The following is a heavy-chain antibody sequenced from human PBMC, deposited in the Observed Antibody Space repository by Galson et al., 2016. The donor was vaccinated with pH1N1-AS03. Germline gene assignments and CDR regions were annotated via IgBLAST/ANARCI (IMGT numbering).Heavy chain of an antibody. D-gene: IGHD3-16*01. J-gene: IGHJ4*02. CDR1: GFTFSIYA. CDR2: ISGSGGST. CDR3: AGVRGGVVITFGGVPYFDY. Sequence: SLRLSCAASGFTFSIYAMSWVRQAPGKGLEWVSVISGSGGSTYYADSVKGRFTISRDNSKNTLYLQMNSLRAEDTAVYYCAGVRGGVVITFGGVPYFDYWGQGTLVTVSS. V-gene: IGHV3-23*01.